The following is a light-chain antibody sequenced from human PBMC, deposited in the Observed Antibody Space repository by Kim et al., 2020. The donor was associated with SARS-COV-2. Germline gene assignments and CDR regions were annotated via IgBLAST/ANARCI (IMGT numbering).Light chain of an antibody. CDR3: CSYAGRYLYV. V-gene: IGLV2-11*03. J-gene: IGLJ1*01. CDR2: DVT. Sequence: GQSVTISCTGTSSDVGAYNYVSWYQQHPGKAPKLMIHDVTERPSGVPDRFSGSKSGNTASLTISGLQAEDVANYYCCSYAGRYLYVFGTGTKVTVL. CDR1: SSDVGAYNY.